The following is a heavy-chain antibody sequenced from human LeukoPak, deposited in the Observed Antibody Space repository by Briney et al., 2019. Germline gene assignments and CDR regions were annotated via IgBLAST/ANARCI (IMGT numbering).Heavy chain of an antibody. CDR1: GYTFTGYY. CDR3: ARYSSGLNFDY. J-gene: IGHJ4*02. CDR2: INPNSGGT. V-gene: IGHV1-2*02. Sequence: ASVKVSCKASGYTFTGYYMHWVRQDPGQGLEWIGWINPNSGGTNYAQKFQGRVTMTRDTSISTAYMELSRLRSDDTAVYYCARYSSGLNFDYWGQGTLVTVSS. D-gene: IGHD6-19*01.